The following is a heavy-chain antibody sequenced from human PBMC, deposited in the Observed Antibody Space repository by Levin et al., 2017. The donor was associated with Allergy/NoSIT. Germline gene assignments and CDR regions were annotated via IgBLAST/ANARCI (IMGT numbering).Heavy chain of an antibody. V-gene: IGHV3-30-3*01. CDR2: ISYDGSNK. CDR3: ARDLEGFGELLTYYFDY. CDR1: GFTFSSYA. J-gene: IGHJ4*02. D-gene: IGHD3-10*01. Sequence: GGSLRLSCAASGFTFSSYAMHWVRQAPGKGLEWVAVISYDGSNKYYADSVKGRFTISRDNSKNTLYLQMNSLRAEDTAVYYCARDLEGFGELLTYYFDYWGQGTLVTVSS.